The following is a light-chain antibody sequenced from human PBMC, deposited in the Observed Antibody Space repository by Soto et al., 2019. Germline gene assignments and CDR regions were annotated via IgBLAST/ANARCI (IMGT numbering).Light chain of an antibody. J-gene: IGLJ7*01. Sequence: NFMLTQPHSVSESPGKTVTISCTGSSGSVASNYVQWYQQRPGSAPPTVIYEDNQRPSGVPDRFSGSIDSSSNSATLTVPRPKDEAEADYRLQSCGSSPRAGFGGGTQLTVL. CDR1: SGSVASNY. CDR3: QSCGSSPRAG. CDR2: EDN. V-gene: IGLV6-57*02.